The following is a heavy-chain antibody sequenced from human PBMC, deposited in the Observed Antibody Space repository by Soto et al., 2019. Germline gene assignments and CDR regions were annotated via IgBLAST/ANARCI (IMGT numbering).Heavy chain of an antibody. D-gene: IGHD2-2*01. CDR3: AKDRSSTSCYAFDY. Sequence: EVHLLESGGGLVQPGGSLRLSCVASGFTLNKYAMSWVRQAPGKGLEWVSAVSASGGSPYYADSVKGRFTISRDNSRNTLYLQMNSLRAEYTAVSYCAKDRSSTSCYAFDYWGQGTLVIVSS. J-gene: IGHJ4*02. V-gene: IGHV3-23*01. CDR1: GFTLNKYA. CDR2: VSASGGSP.